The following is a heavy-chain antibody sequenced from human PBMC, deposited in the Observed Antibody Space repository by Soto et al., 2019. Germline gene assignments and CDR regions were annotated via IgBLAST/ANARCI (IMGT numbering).Heavy chain of an antibody. V-gene: IGHV3-48*01. D-gene: IGHD2-15*01. Sequence: PGGSLRLSCAASGITFSSYSMNWVRQAPGKGLEWVSYISSSSSTIYYADSVKGRFTISRDNAKNSLYLQMNSLRAEDTAVYYCARDCEDIVVVVDGSCGMDVWGQGTTVTVSS. CDR2: ISSSSSTI. CDR1: GITFSSYS. J-gene: IGHJ6*02. CDR3: ARDCEDIVVVVDGSCGMDV.